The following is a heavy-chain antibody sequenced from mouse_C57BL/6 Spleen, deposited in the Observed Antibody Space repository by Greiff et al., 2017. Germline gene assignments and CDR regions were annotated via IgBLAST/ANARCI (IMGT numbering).Heavy chain of an antibody. Sequence: VKLVESGAELVKPGASVKISCKASGYAFSSYWMNWVKQRPGKGLEWIGQIYPGDGDTNYNGKFKGKATLTADKSSSTAYMQLSSLTSEDSAVYFCARNGLITTVVATRAMDYWGQGTSVTVSS. CDR2: IYPGDGDT. CDR1: GYAFSSYW. V-gene: IGHV1-80*01. J-gene: IGHJ4*01. D-gene: IGHD1-1*01. CDR3: ARNGLITTVVATRAMDY.